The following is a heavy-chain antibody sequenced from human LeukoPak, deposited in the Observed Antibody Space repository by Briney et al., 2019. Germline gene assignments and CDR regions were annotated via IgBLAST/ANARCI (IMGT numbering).Heavy chain of an antibody. CDR3: ARRADYYGSELFDP. Sequence: GASVKVSCKASGGTFSSYAISWVRQAPGQGLEWMGGIIPIFGTANYAQKFQGRVTITADKSTSTAYMELSSLRSEDTAVYYCARRADYYGSELFDPWGQGTLVTVSS. V-gene: IGHV1-69*06. J-gene: IGHJ5*02. D-gene: IGHD3-10*01. CDR2: IIPIFGTA. CDR1: GGTFSSYA.